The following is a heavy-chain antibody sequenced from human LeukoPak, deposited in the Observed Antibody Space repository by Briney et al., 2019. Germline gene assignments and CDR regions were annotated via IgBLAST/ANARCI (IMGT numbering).Heavy chain of an antibody. CDR2: IYYSGTT. CDR3: ATSGWYLLPGVY. V-gene: IGHV4-59*01. CDR1: GGSISSFY. J-gene: IGHJ4*02. D-gene: IGHD6-19*01. Sequence: PSETLSLTCTVSGGSISSFYWSWIRQSPGKGLEWIGYIYYSGTTNYNPSLKSRVTISVDTSKNQFSLKLSSVTAADTAVYYCATSGWYLLPGVYWGQGTLVTVSS.